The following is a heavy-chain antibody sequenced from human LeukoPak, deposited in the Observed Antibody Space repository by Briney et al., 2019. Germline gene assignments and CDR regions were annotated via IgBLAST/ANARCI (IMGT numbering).Heavy chain of an antibody. CDR2: IIPIFGTG. CDR1: GGTFISYA. D-gene: IGHD1-26*01. J-gene: IGHJ5*02. Sequence: SVKVSCKASGGTFISYAISWVRQAPGQGLEWMGGIIPIFGTGNYAQKFQGRVTITADESTSTAYMELSSLRSEETAVYDCARGNGGSYDWFDPWGQGTLVTVSS. V-gene: IGHV1-69*01. CDR3: ARGNGGSYDWFDP.